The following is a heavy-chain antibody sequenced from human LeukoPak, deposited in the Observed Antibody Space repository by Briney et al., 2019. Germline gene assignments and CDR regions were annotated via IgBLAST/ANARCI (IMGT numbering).Heavy chain of an antibody. CDR3: AKDRRPGLRFLEWLFD. V-gene: IGHV3-43D*03. J-gene: IGHJ4*02. Sequence: GGSLRLSCAASGFTFDDYAMHWVRQAPGKGLEWVSLISWDGGSTYYADSVKGRFTISRDNSKNSLYLQMNGLRAEDTALYYCAKDRRPGLRFLEWLFDWGQGTLVTVSS. D-gene: IGHD3-3*01. CDR1: GFTFDDYA. CDR2: ISWDGGST.